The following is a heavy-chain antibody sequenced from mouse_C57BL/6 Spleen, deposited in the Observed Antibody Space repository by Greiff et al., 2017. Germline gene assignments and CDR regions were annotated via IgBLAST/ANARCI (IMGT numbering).Heavy chain of an antibody. CDR3: ARASLGATPFAY. J-gene: IGHJ3*01. D-gene: IGHD1-1*01. Sequence: EVKLLESGGGLVQPGGSLKLSCAASGIDFSRYWMSWVRRAPGKGLEWIGEINPDSSTINYAPSLKDKFIISRDNAKNTLYLQMSKVRSEDTALYYCARASLGATPFAYWGQGTLVTVSA. CDR1: GIDFSRYW. V-gene: IGHV4-1*01. CDR2: INPDSSTI.